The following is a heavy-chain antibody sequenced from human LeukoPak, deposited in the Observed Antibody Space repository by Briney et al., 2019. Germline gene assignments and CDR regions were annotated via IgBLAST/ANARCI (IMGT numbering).Heavy chain of an antibody. J-gene: IGHJ6*02. D-gene: IGHD3-10*01. V-gene: IGHV3-30-3*01. CDR1: GFTFSSYA. CDR2: ISYDGSNK. CDR3: ARGETYYYGSRSYLTGYYYYYGMDV. Sequence: GGSLRLSCAASGFTFSSYAMHWVRQAPGKGLEWVAVISYDGSNKYYADSVKGRFTISRDNSKNTLYLQMNSLRAEDTAVYYCARGETYYYGSRSYLTGYYYYYGMDVWGQGTTVTVSS.